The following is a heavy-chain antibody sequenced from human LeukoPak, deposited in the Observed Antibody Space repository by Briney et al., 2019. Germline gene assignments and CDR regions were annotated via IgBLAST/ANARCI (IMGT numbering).Heavy chain of an antibody. CDR3: AKSSGGYSYGYEVLGFGMDV. CDR2: ISSSSSYI. CDR1: GFTFSSYA. Sequence: GGSLRLSCAASGFTFSSYAMSWVRQAPGKGLEWVSSISSSSSYIYYADSVKGRFTISRDNAKNSLYLQMNSLRAEDTALYYCAKSSGGYSYGYEVLGFGMDVWGQGTTVTVSS. D-gene: IGHD5-18*01. J-gene: IGHJ6*02. V-gene: IGHV3-21*04.